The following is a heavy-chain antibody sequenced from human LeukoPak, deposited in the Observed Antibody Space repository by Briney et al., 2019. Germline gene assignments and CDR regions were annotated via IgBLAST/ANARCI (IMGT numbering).Heavy chain of an antibody. J-gene: IGHJ3*02. Sequence: SETLSLTCTVSGCSISSYYWSWIRQPPGKGLEWIGYIYYSGSTNYNPSLKSRVTISVDTSKKQFSLKLSSVTAADTAVYYCARYGDYGAFDIWGQGTMVTVSS. CDR2: IYYSGST. CDR3: ARYGDYGAFDI. V-gene: IGHV4-59*01. CDR1: GCSISSYY. D-gene: IGHD4-17*01.